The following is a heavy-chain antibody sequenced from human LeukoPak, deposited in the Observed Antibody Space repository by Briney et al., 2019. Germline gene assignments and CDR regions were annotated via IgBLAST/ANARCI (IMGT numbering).Heavy chain of an antibody. Sequence: GGSLRLSCAASGFNFKDYGMHWVRQSPGKGLEWVSFISSSSGYIYYADSVKGRFTISRDNAKNSLYLQMNSLRVEDTAVYYCARGAYSYGNYYYYYMDVWGKGTTVTISS. CDR3: ARGAYSYGNYYYYYMDV. CDR1: GFNFKDYG. D-gene: IGHD5-18*01. CDR2: ISSSSGYI. J-gene: IGHJ6*03. V-gene: IGHV3-21*04.